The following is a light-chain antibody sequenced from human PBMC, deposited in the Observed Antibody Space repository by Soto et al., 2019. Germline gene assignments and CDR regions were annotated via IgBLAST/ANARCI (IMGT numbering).Light chain of an antibody. V-gene: IGKV1-5*03. CDR3: QQYNTYPLT. J-gene: IGKJ4*01. CDR2: RAS. CDR1: QSINNW. Sequence: DIQMTQSPSTLSTSVGDRVTITCRASQSINNWLAWYQQKPGKAPKLLISRASNLESGVPSRFSGSGSGTEFTLTISSLQPDHFATYYCQQYNTYPLTFGGGTKVDIK.